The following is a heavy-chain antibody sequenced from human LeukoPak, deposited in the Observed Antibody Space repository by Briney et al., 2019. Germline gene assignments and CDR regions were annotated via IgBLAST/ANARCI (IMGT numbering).Heavy chain of an antibody. Sequence: SVKVSFKASGGTFSSYAISWVRQAPGQGLEWMGGIIPIFGTANYAQKFQGRVTITADESTSAAYMELSSLRSEDTAVYYCARGTWQQLVDYWGQGTLVTVSS. CDR1: GGTFSSYA. J-gene: IGHJ4*02. CDR2: IIPIFGTA. CDR3: ARGTWQQLVDY. V-gene: IGHV1-69*01. D-gene: IGHD6-13*01.